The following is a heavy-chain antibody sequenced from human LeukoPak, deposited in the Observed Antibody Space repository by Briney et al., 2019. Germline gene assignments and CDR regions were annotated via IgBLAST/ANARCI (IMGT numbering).Heavy chain of an antibody. J-gene: IGHJ4*02. D-gene: IGHD3-22*01. Sequence: GGSLRLSCAASGFTFSSYAMSWVRQAPGKGLELVSGISGSGGTTYYADSVKGRFTISRDNSKNTLHLQLNSLRAEDTAIYYCAKDLTYYYDSTGYYFDYWGQGTLVTVSS. CDR2: ISGSGGTT. CDR3: AKDLTYYYDSTGYYFDY. CDR1: GFTFSSYA. V-gene: IGHV3-23*01.